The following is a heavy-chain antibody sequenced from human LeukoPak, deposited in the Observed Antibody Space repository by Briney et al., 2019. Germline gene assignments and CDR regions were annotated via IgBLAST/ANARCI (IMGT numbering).Heavy chain of an antibody. D-gene: IGHD6-19*01. CDR3: AKDRSSGWYTALDS. V-gene: IGHV3-23*01. Sequence: SGGSRRLSCAASGFTFSSYAMSWVRQAQGKGLEWASAVSGSGGNTSYADSVKGRFTISRDNSKNTLYLQMNSLRAEDTAVYYCAKDRSSGWYTALDSWGQGALVTVSS. CDR2: VSGSGGNT. CDR1: GFTFSSYA. J-gene: IGHJ4*02.